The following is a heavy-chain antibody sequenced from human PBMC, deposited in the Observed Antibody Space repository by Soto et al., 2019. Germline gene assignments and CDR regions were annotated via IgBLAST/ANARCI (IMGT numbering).Heavy chain of an antibody. CDR1: GDSVSSNSAA. J-gene: IGHJ6*02. CDR3: ARDVTFFYDFWSGYLDYYGMDV. D-gene: IGHD3-3*01. CDR2: TYYRSKWYN. Sequence: PSQTLSLTCAISGDSVSSNSAAWNWIRQSPSRGLEWLGRTYYRSKWYNDYAVSVKSRITINPDTPKNQFSLQLNSVTPEDTAVYYCARDVTFFYDFWSGYLDYYGMDVWGQGTTVTVSS. V-gene: IGHV6-1*01.